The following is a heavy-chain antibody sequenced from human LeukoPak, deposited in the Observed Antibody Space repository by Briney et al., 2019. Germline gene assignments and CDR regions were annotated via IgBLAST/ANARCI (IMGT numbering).Heavy chain of an antibody. Sequence: ASVKVSCKASGYTFTSYYMHWVRQAPGQGLEWMGIINPSGGSTTYARKFQGRVTMTRDTSTNTVYMELSSLRSEDTAVYYCARDAGQFCSGGSCLLMDVWGQGTTVTVSS. CDR1: GYTFTSYY. D-gene: IGHD2-15*01. V-gene: IGHV1-46*01. CDR2: INPSGGST. J-gene: IGHJ6*02. CDR3: ARDAGQFCSGGSCLLMDV.